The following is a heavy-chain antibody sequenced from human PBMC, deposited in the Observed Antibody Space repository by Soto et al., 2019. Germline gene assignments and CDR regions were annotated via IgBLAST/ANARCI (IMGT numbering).Heavy chain of an antibody. CDR2: VSGSSSYI. Sequence: LRLFCEGSGFNFRNFNMIWVRQAPGKGLEWVSSVSGSSSYIYYADSVKGRFTVSRDNANNLVFLQMNGLRPEDTAMYYCARDLRGHYGPWGQGTMVTVSS. D-gene: IGHD4-17*01. CDR1: GFNFRNFN. V-gene: IGHV3-21*06. J-gene: IGHJ3*01. CDR3: ARDLRGHYGP.